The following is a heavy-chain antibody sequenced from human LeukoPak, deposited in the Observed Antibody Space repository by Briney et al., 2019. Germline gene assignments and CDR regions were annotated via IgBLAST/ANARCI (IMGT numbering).Heavy chain of an antibody. J-gene: IGHJ5*02. CDR3: ATKVAHLTVRGNKYNWFDP. V-gene: IGHV1-24*01. D-gene: IGHD3-10*01. CDR2: FDPEDGET. CDR1: GYTLTELS. Sequence: GASVKVSCKVSGYTLTELSMHWVRQAPGKGLEWMGGFDPEDGETIYAQKFQGRVTMTEDTSTDTAYMELSSLRSEDTAVYYCATKVAHLTVRGNKYNWFDPWGQGTLVTVSS.